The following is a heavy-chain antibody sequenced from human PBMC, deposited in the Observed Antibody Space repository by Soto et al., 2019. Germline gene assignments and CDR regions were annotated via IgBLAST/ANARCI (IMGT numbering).Heavy chain of an antibody. CDR3: ARGDYYDSSESFADAFDI. V-gene: IGHV3-7*05. J-gene: IGHJ3*02. D-gene: IGHD3-22*01. CDR1: GFTFSSYW. Sequence: GGSLRLSCAASGFTFSSYWMSWVRQAPGKGLEWVANIKQDGSEKYYVDSVKGRFTISRDNAKKSLHLQMNSLRAEDTAVYYCARGDYYDSSESFADAFDIWGLGTMVTVSS. CDR2: IKQDGSEK.